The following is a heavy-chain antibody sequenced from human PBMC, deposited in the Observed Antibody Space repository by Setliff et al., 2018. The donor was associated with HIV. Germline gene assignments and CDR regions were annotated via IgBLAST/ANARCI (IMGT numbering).Heavy chain of an antibody. J-gene: IGHJ6*03. Sequence: GGSLRLSCAASGFTFSNYVINWVRQAPGKGLEWISGISGGGASTYYADSVKGRFTVSRDNSKSTLYLQMNSLRAEDTATYYCARGTDYDLWTYYYYMDVWGKGTTVTVSS. V-gene: IGHV3-23*01. CDR1: GFTFSNYV. CDR2: ISGGGAST. CDR3: ARGTDYDLWTYYYYMDV. D-gene: IGHD3-3*01.